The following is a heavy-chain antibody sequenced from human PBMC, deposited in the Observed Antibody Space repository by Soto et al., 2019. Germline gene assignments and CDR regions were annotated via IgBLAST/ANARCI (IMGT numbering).Heavy chain of an antibody. V-gene: IGHV5-51*01. CDR1: GDSFTTYW. D-gene: IGHD3-3*01. Sequence: ESLTISCKGPGDSFTTYWIALVRQMPGKGPEWMGIIYPGDSDIRYSPSFQGQVTISAAKSTSTAYLQWSSLKTSATAMYYCARSPNDIWGCLTDSVYYSYGIDVWGQGTTVTVSS. J-gene: IGHJ6*02. CDR2: IYPGDSDI. CDR3: ARSPNDIWGCLTDSVYYSYGIDV.